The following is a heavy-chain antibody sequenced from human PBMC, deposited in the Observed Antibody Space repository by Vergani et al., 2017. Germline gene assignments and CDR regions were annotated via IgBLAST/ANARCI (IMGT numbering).Heavy chain of an antibody. CDR1: GFSFSGYW. Sequence: EVQLVESGGGLIHPGGSLRLSCEGSGFSFSGYWMHWVRQSPEKGLVWVSRIKSDGSITNYADSVKGRFTISRDNAKNTLYLEMNSLRGDDTAIYYCVRARCSGPCFMSNWFDSWDQGTLVTVSS. J-gene: IGHJ5*01. V-gene: IGHV3-74*01. D-gene: IGHD5-12*01. CDR2: IKSDGSIT. CDR3: VRARCSGPCFMSNWFDS.